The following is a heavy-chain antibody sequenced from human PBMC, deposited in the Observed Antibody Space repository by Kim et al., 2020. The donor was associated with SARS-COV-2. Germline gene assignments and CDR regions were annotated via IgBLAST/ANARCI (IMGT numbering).Heavy chain of an antibody. Sequence: GESLKISCKGSGYSFTSYWIGWVRQMPGKGLEWMGIIYPGDSDTRYSPSFQGQVTISADKSISTAYLQWSSLKASDTAMYYCARPKYSSGWYEWRFDYWGQGTLVTVSS. D-gene: IGHD6-19*01. CDR1: GYSFTSYW. CDR2: IYPGDSDT. V-gene: IGHV5-51*01. J-gene: IGHJ4*02. CDR3: ARPKYSSGWYEWRFDY.